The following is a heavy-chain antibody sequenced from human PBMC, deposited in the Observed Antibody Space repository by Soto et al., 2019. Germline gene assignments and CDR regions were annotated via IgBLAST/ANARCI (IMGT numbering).Heavy chain of an antibody. CDR2: IFYSGST. D-gene: IGHD2-15*01. V-gene: IGHV4-30-4*01. CDR3: ARLPFFCSGGSCNYNFYGLDV. CDR1: GGSISSGDFY. J-gene: IGHJ6*02. Sequence: SETLSLTCTVSGGSISSGDFYWTWIRQPPGKGLEWIGHIFYSGSTYDNPSLKSRIAISVDTSRNQFSLKVNSVTAADTAVYYCARLPFFCSGGSCNYNFYGLDVWGQGTTVTVSS.